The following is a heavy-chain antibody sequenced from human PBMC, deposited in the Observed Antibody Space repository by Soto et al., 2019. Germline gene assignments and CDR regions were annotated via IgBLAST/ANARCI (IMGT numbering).Heavy chain of an antibody. D-gene: IGHD3-3*01. J-gene: IGHJ3*02. CDR2: ISSSSSYI. Sequence: RGGSLTLSCAPSGFSFSSYSMKWVRQAPEKGLEWVSSISSSSSYIYYADSVKGRFTVSRDNAKNTLYLQMNSLRAEDTAVYYCASGIKIVGVVRPSDAFDIWGQGTMVTVS. CDR1: GFSFSSYS. V-gene: IGHV3-21*01. CDR3: ASGIKIVGVVRPSDAFDI.